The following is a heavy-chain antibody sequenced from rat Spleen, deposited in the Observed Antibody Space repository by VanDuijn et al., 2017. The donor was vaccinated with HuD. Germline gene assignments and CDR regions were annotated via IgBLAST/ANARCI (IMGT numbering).Heavy chain of an antibody. J-gene: IGHJ3*01. Sequence: EVQLVESGGGLVQPGRSLKLSCAASGFTFSDYDMAWVRQAPKKGLEWVATINYDGRSTHYRDSVKGRFTISRDNAKSTLYLQMDSLRSEDTATYYCARQDYGGYWFAYWGQGTLVTVSS. V-gene: IGHV5-7*01. CDR1: GFTFSDYD. CDR2: INYDGRST. D-gene: IGHD1-11*01. CDR3: ARQDYGGYWFAY.